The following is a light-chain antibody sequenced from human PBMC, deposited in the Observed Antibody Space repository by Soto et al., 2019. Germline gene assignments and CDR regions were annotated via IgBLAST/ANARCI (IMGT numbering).Light chain of an antibody. CDR3: QQFYSVPFT. J-gene: IGKJ3*01. CDR2: WAS. V-gene: IGKV4-1*01. CDR1: QSVLYSSNNKNY. Sequence: DIVMTQSPDSLAVSLGERATINCKSSQSVLYSSNNKNYLGWYQQKPGQSPKLLIYWASTRESGVPDRFSGSGSGTDFTLTISSLQAEDVAVYYCQQFYSVPFTFGPGTKVDIK.